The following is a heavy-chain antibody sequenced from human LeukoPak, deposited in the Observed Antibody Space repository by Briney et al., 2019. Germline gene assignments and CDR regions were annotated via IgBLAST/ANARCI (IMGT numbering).Heavy chain of an antibody. J-gene: IGHJ4*02. V-gene: IGHV4-31*03. CDR3: ARATSFYGGNFYFDY. Sequence: SQTLSLTCTVSGGSISSGGYYWSWIRQHPGKGLEWIGYIYYSGSTYYNPSLKSRVTISVDTSKNQFSLKLSSVTAADTAVYYCARATSFYGGNFYFDYWGQGTLVTLSS. CDR1: GGSISSGGYY. CDR2: IYYSGST. D-gene: IGHD4-23*01.